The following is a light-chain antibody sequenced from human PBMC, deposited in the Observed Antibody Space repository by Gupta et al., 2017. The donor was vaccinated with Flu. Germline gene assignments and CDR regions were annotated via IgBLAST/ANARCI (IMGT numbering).Light chain of an antibody. CDR1: QSINNW. CDR2: KAS. J-gene: IGKJ1*01. Sequence: GDRVTFTCRASQSINNWLAWYQQNPGKAPKFLIYKASTLESGVPSRFSGNGSGTEFTLTISGLQPDDFTNYYCQQYRSLPWTFGQGTKIEIK. CDR3: QQYRSLPWT. V-gene: IGKV1-5*03.